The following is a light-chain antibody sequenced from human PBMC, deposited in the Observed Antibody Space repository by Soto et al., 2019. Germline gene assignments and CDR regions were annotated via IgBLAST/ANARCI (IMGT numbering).Light chain of an antibody. V-gene: IGKV2-28*01. Sequence: DTVMTQSPLSLPVTPGEPASISCRSSQSLLQLNGYNYLNWYLQKPGQSPQLLIYLASTRASGVPDRFSGSGSVTYVTLKISRVEAEYVGVYYCLRALQIPAFGQGTKVEIK. CDR3: LRALQIPA. CDR2: LAS. J-gene: IGKJ1*01. CDR1: QSLLQLNGYNY.